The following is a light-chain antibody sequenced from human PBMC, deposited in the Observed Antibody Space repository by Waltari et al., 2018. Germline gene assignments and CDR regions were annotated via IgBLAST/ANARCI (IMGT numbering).Light chain of an antibody. CDR3: QQFGSSPRGT. J-gene: IGKJ2*01. CDR1: QSLSSSY. V-gene: IGKV3-20*01. Sequence: VLTQSPGTLSLSPGDTGTLSCRASQSLSSSYLAWYQQRPGQAPRLLIYGSSNRATGIPDRFSGSGSGTHFTLIISGLEPEDSAVYYCQQFGSSPRGTFGQGTKLEIK. CDR2: GSS.